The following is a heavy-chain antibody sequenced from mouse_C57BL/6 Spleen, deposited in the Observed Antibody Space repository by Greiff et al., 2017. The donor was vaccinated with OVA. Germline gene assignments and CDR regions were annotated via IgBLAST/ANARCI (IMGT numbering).Heavy chain of an antibody. V-gene: IGHV1-55*01. J-gene: IGHJ4*01. CDR2: IYPGSGST. Sequence: QVQLKESGAELVKPGASVKMSCKASGYTFTSYWITWVKQRPGQGLEWIGDIYPGSGSTNYNEKFKSKATLTVDTSSSTAYLQLSSLTSEDSAVYYCARRGYYGYDALDYWGQGTSVTVSS. CDR3: ARRGYYGYDALDY. CDR1: GYTFTSYW. D-gene: IGHD2-2*01.